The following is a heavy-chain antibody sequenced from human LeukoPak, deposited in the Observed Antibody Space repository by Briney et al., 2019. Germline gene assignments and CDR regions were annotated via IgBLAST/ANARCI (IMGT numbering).Heavy chain of an antibody. J-gene: IGHJ4*02. CDR2: IYYSGST. D-gene: IGHD6-6*01. V-gene: IGHV4-39*01. CDR1: GGSISSSSYY. Sequence: PSETLSLTCTVSGGSISSSSYYWGWIRQPPGKGLEWIGSIYYSGSTYYNPSLKSRVTISVDTSKNQFSLKLSSVTAADTAVYYCARRRGGEFSSSLDYWGQGTLVTVSS. CDR3: ARRRGGEFSSSLDY.